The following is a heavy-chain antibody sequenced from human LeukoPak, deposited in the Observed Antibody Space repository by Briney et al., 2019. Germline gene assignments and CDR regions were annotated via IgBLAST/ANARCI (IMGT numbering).Heavy chain of an antibody. CDR3: AKGGKWDVTPFDY. J-gene: IGHJ4*02. Sequence: SETLSLTCAVYGGSFSGYYWSWIRQPPGKGLEWIGEINHSGSTNYNPSLKSRVTISVDTSKNQFSLKLSSVTAADTAVYYCAKGGKWDVTPFDYWGQGTLVTVSS. CDR2: INHSGST. D-gene: IGHD1-26*01. V-gene: IGHV4-34*01. CDR1: GGSFSGYY.